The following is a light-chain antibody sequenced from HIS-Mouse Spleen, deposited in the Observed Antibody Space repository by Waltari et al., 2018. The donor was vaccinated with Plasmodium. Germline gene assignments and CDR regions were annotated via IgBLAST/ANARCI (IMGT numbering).Light chain of an antibody. CDR3: QQYNNWSFT. Sequence: EIVMPQSPATLSVSRGERPTLSCRASQSVSSNLAWYQQKPGQAPRLLIYGASTRATGIPARFSGSGSGTEFTLTISSLQSEDFAVYYCQQYNNWSFTFGPGTKVDIK. CDR2: GAS. J-gene: IGKJ3*01. CDR1: QSVSSN. V-gene: IGKV3-15*01.